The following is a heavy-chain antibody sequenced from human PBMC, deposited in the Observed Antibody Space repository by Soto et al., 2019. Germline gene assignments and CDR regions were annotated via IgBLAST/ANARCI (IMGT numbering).Heavy chain of an antibody. CDR1: GGSISSYY. V-gene: IGHV4-59*12. D-gene: IGHD3-16*01. CDR2: IYHTGST. CDR3: ARFGSPSLLLGELAPYYFDY. Sequence: SETLSLTCTVSGGSISSYYGSWIRQPPGEGLEWIGYIYHTGSTNYNPSLKSRVIMSVDKSKNQFSLRLTSGTAADTAVFYCARFGSPSLLLGELAPYYFDYWGQGILVTVSS. J-gene: IGHJ4*02.